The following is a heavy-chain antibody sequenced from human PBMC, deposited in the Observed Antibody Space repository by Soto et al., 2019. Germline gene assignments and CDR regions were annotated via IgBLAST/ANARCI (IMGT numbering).Heavy chain of an antibody. CDR3: AREEYSSGWPVGMDV. D-gene: IGHD6-19*01. J-gene: IGHJ6*02. CDR1: GYTFTSYG. V-gene: IGHV1-18*01. Sequence: ASVKVSCKASGYTFTSYGISWVRQVPGQGLEWMGWISAYNGNTNYAQKLQGRVTMTTDTSTSTAYMELRSLRSDDTAVYYCAREEYSSGWPVGMDVWGQGTTVTVSS. CDR2: ISAYNGNT.